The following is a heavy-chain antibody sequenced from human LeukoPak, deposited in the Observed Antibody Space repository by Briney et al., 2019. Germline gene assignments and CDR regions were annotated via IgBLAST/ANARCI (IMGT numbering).Heavy chain of an antibody. D-gene: IGHD3-22*01. CDR2: ISGSVGST. J-gene: IGHJ4*02. V-gene: IGHV3-23*01. Sequence: PGGSLRLSCAASGFTFSSYAMSWVRQAPGKGLEWVSAISGSVGSTYYADSVKGRFTISRDNSKNTLYLQMNSLRAADTAVYYCAKEDYYDSSGYREAHFDYWGKGTLVTVSS. CDR1: GFTFSSYA. CDR3: AKEDYYDSSGYREAHFDY.